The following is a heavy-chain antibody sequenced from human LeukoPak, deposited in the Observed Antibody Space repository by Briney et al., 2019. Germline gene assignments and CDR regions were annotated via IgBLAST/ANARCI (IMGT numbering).Heavy chain of an antibody. CDR2: ISYDGSNK. CDR1: GFTFRSYG. CDR3: AKVGGQTRLPPYYFDY. Sequence: SGGSLRLSCAASGFTFRSYGMHWVRQAPGKGLEGVAVISYDGSNKYYADSVKGRFTISRDNSKNTLYLQMNSLRAKDTAVYYCAKVGGQTRLPPYYFDYWGQGTLVTVSS. D-gene: IGHD3-16*01. J-gene: IGHJ4*02. V-gene: IGHV3-30*18.